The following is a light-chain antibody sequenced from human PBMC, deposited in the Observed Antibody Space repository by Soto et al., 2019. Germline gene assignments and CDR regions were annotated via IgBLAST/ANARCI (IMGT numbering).Light chain of an antibody. CDR2: GAS. CDR1: QSVGSNY. CDR3: QQYGSSMQT. V-gene: IGKV3-20*01. J-gene: IGKJ1*01. Sequence: EIVLTQFPGTLSLSPGERATLSCRASQSVGSNYLAWYQQRPGQPPNLLIFGASHRAPDIPDRFSGSGSGTDFTLTISRLEPEDFAVYYCQQYGSSMQTFGQGTKVEMK.